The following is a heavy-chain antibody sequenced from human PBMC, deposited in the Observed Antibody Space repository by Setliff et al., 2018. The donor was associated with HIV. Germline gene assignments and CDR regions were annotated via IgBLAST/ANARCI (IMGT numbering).Heavy chain of an antibody. CDR2: IYPGDSDT. CDR3: ARHVGYLGATYDRGYFDL. Sequence: PGESLEISCKASGYNFISYYIGWVRQMPGKGLEWMGIIYPGDSDTRYGPSFEGQVTISADWSITTAFLQWNSLKASDTAMYYCARHVGYLGATYDRGYFDLWGRGTLVTVS. CDR1: GYNFISYY. J-gene: IGHJ2*01. D-gene: IGHD3-22*01. V-gene: IGHV5-51*01.